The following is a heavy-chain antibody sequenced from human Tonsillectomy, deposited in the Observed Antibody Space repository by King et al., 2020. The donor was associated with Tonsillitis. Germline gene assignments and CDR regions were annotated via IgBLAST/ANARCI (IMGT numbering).Heavy chain of an antibody. CDR1: GFTFSSYG. CDR3: AKGCRLYDLAARDYYFDY. V-gene: IGHV3-30*18. J-gene: IGHJ4*02. D-gene: IGHD6-6*01. Sequence: VQLVESGGGVVQPGRSLRLSCAASGFTFSSYGMHWVRQAPGKGLEWVAVISYDGSNKYYADSVKGRFTISRDNSKNTLYLQMNSLRAEDTAVYYCAKGCRLYDLAARDYYFDYWGQGTLVTVSS. CDR2: ISYDGSNK.